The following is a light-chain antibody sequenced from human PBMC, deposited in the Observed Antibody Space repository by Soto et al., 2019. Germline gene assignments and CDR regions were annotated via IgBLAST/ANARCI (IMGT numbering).Light chain of an antibody. CDR1: QSVLYGPNNKNS. CDR2: WAS. Sequence: DIVLTQSPGSLAVSLGERATINCKSSQSVLYGPNNKNSLAWYQHKPGQPPKLLIYWASTRESGVPDRFSGRGSGTDFTLTIRSLQAEDVAVYYCQYRGTFGPGTKVNV. V-gene: IGKV4-1*01. J-gene: IGKJ3*01. CDR3: QYRGT.